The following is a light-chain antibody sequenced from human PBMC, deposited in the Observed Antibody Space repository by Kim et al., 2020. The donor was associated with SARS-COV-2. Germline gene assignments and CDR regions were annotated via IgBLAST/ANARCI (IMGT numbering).Light chain of an antibody. CDR2: YDS. Sequence: APGKTARITCGGNNIGSKSVHWYQQKPGQAPVPVIYYDSDRPSGIPERFSGSNSGNTATLTISRVEAGDEADYYCQVWDSSGDHYVFGTGTKVTV. CDR1: NIGSKS. J-gene: IGLJ1*01. CDR3: QVWDSSGDHYV. V-gene: IGLV3-21*04.